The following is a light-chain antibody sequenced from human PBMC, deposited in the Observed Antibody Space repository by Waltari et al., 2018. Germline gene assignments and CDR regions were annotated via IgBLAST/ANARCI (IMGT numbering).Light chain of an antibody. CDR1: RSNLGKNN. V-gene: IGLV1-44*01. CDR3: AAWDDSLNGL. CDR2: SNN. J-gene: IGLJ2*01. Sequence: QSVLTQPPSVSGTPGQRVTISCSGSRSNLGKNNVNWYQQVPGTAPKLLIFSNNQRSSGVPDRFSGSKSGTSASLAISGLQSEDEADYFCAAWDDSLNGLFGGGTKLTVL.